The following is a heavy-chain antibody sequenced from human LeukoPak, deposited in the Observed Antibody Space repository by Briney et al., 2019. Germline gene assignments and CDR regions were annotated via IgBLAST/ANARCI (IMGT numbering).Heavy chain of an antibody. J-gene: IGHJ5*02. Sequence: ASVKVSYKASGYTFTSYYMHWVRQAPGQGLEWMGIINPSGGSTSYAQKLQGRVTMTRDTSTSTVYMELSSLRSEDTAVYYCARGRATVTTSPWGQGTLVTVSS. D-gene: IGHD4-17*01. V-gene: IGHV1-46*01. CDR2: INPSGGST. CDR1: GYTFTSYY. CDR3: ARGRATVTTSP.